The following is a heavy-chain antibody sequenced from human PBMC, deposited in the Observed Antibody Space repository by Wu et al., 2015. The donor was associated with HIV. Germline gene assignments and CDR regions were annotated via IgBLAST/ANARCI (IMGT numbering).Heavy chain of an antibody. CDR3: ARVPKEYSSSAGAFDI. J-gene: IGHJ3*02. D-gene: IGHD6-6*01. V-gene: IGHV4-30-4*08. Sequence: QVQLQESGPGLVKPSQTLSLTCTVSGGSISSGDYYWSWIRQPPGKGLEWIGYIYYSGSTYYNPSLKSRVTISVDTSKNQFSLKLSSVTAADTAVYYCARVPKEYSSSAGAFDIWGQGTMVTGLF. CDR2: IYYSGST. CDR1: GGSISSGDYY.